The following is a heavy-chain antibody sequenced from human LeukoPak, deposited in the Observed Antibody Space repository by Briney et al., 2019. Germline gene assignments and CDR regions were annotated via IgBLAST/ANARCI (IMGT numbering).Heavy chain of an antibody. J-gene: IGHJ4*02. D-gene: IGHD3-16*02. CDR2: MNPNSGNT. CDR3: ARVDRYYDYVWGSYRYRYYFDY. CDR1: GYTFTSYD. Sequence: ASAKVSCKASGYTFTSYDINWVRQATGQGLEWMGWMNPNSGNTGYAQKFQGRVTMTRNTSISTAYMELSSLRSEDTAVYYCARVDRYYDYVWGSYRYRYYFDYWGQGTLVTVSS. V-gene: IGHV1-8*01.